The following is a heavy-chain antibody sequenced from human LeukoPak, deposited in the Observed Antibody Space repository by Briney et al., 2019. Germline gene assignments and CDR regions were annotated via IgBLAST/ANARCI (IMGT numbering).Heavy chain of an antibody. J-gene: IGHJ4*02. CDR3: AKELKAAGIFDY. V-gene: IGHV3-30*18. Sequence: PGGSLRLSCAASGFTFSSYGTHWVRQAPGKGLEWVAVISYDGSNKYYADSVKGRFTISRDNSKNTLYLQMNSLRAEDTAVYYCAKELKAAGIFDYWGQGTLVTVSS. CDR1: GFTFSSYG. D-gene: IGHD6-13*01. CDR2: ISYDGSNK.